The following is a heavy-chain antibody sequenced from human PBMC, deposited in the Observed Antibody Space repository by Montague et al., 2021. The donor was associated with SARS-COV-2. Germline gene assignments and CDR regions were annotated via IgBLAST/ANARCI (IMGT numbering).Heavy chain of an antibody. CDR2: ISDSGST. V-gene: IGHV4-59*08. J-gene: IGHJ4*02. Sequence: SETLSLTCTVSGGSISSFYWSWFRQPPGKGLEWIGYISDSGSTNYNPSLTSRVTMSVDTSKNQFSLKVNSVTAAGTAVYYCARHYSATLPAVYWGQGTLVTVSS. CDR1: GGSISSFY. CDR3: ARHYSATLPAVY. D-gene: IGHD2-15*01.